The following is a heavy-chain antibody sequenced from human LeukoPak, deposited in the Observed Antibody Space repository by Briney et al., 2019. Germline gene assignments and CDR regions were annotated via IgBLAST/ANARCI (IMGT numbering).Heavy chain of an antibody. J-gene: IGHJ4*02. D-gene: IGHD2-21*02. Sequence: GGSLRLSCAASGFTFSSYAMSWVRQAPGKGLEWVSPISSNSSYIYYADSVKGRFTISRDNAKNSLYLQMISLRAEDTAVYYCATRAYCGGDCYSYDHWGQGTLVTVSS. CDR3: ATRAYCGGDCYSYDH. CDR2: ISSNSSYI. CDR1: GFTFSSYA. V-gene: IGHV3-21*01.